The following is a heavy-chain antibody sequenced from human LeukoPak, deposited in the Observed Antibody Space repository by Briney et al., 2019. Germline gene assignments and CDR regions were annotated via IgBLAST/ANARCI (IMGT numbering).Heavy chain of an antibody. CDR3: ARDLAAWWFDP. CDR1: GFIFDDYA. Sequence: GGSLRLSCAASGFIFDDYAMNWVRQAPGKGLEWVAGISWNGGRITYADSVKGRFTISRDNVKNSLYLQMNSLRDEDTAVYYCARDLAAWWFDPWGQGTLVTVSS. V-gene: IGHV3-9*01. CDR2: ISWNGGRI. J-gene: IGHJ5*02. D-gene: IGHD6-25*01.